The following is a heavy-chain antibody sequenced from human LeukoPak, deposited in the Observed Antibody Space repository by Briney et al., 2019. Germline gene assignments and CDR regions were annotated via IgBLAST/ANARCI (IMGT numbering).Heavy chain of an antibody. CDR1: GFTFSSHG. CDR2: IWYDASNK. D-gene: IGHD4-23*01. CDR3: ARNLRKYGGTSEYFDY. Sequence: GRSLRLSCAASGFTFSSHGMHWVRQAPGKGLEWVAVIWYDASNKYYADSVKGRFTVSRDNSKNTLYLQMNSLRAEDTAMYYCARNLRKYGGTSEYFDYWGQGTVVTVSS. V-gene: IGHV3-33*01. J-gene: IGHJ4*02.